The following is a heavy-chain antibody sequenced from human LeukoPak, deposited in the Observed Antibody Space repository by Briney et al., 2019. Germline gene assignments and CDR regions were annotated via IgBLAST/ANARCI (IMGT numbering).Heavy chain of an antibody. CDR3: ARGGLRYFDWLLKNKGYYFDY. V-gene: IGHV4-38-2*02. Sequence: PSETLSLTCTVSGYSISSGYYWGWIRQPPGKGLEWIGSIYHSGSTYYNPSLKSRVTISVDTSKNQFSLKLSSVTAADTAVYYCARGGLRYFDWLLKNKGYYFDYWGQGTLVTVSS. J-gene: IGHJ4*02. CDR1: GYSISSGYY. D-gene: IGHD3-9*01. CDR2: IYHSGST.